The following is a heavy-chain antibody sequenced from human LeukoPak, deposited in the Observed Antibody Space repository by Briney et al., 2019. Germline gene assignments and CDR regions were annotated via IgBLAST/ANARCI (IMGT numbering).Heavy chain of an antibody. Sequence: GGSLRLSCAASGFTFSSYAMSWVRQATGKGLEWVSGISGSGGNTYYADSVKARFTISRDNSKNTLYLQMNSLRGEDTAVYYCAKQVAYGGYSPIDYRGQGTLVTVSS. V-gene: IGHV3-23*01. CDR3: AKQVAYGGYSPIDY. CDR2: ISGSGGNT. D-gene: IGHD5-12*01. J-gene: IGHJ4*02. CDR1: GFTFSSYA.